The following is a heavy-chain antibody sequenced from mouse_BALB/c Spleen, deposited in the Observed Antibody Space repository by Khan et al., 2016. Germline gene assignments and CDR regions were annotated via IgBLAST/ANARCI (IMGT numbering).Heavy chain of an antibody. CDR2: INTYTGEP. V-gene: IGHV9-3-1*01. D-gene: IGHD4-1*01. J-gene: IGHJ3*01. CDR1: GYTFTNYG. Sequence: QIQLVQSGPELKKPGETVKISCKASGYTFTNYGMNWVKQAPGKGLKWMGWINTYTGEPTYADDFKGRFAFSLETSASTAYLQINNLKNEDTSTYFCARGGANWVAFAYWGQGTLVTVSA. CDR3: ARGGANWVAFAY.